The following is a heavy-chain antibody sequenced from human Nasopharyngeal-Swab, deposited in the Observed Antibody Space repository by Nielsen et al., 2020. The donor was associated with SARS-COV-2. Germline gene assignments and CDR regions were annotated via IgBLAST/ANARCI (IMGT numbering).Heavy chain of an antibody. J-gene: IGHJ3*02. Sequence: GESLKLSCVVSGFMFSSYSMTWVRQPPGKWLDWVSSITGGSKYIWYADSVRGRFTISRDNAKNSLYLHMNSLRVEDTAVYYCARAYYSDSRGYYDAFDIWGQGIMVTVSS. CDR1: GFMFSSYS. D-gene: IGHD3-22*01. CDR2: ITGGSKYI. CDR3: ARAYYSDSRGYYDAFDI. V-gene: IGHV3-21*01.